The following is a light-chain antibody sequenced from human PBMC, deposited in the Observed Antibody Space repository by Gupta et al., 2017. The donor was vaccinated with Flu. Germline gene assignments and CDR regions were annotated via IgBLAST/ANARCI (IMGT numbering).Light chain of an antibody. J-gene: IGLJ2*01. Sequence: SYELTQPLSVSVALGQTARITCGGNNIGSKNVHWYQQKPGQAPVLVIYRDSNRPSGIPERFSGSNSGNTAPLAISRAQAGDEADYYCQVWDSSTAVFGGGTKLTVL. V-gene: IGLV3-9*01. CDR3: QVWDSSTAV. CDR2: RDS. CDR1: NIGSKN.